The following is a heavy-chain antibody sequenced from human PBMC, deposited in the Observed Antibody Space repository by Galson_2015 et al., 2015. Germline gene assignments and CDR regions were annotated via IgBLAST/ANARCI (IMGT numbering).Heavy chain of an antibody. J-gene: IGHJ4*02. D-gene: IGHD6-19*01. CDR1: GFTFSSYG. Sequence: SLRLSCAASGFTFSSYGMHWVRQAPGKGLEWVAVIWYDGSNKYYADSVKGRFTISRDNSKNTLYLQMNSLRAEDTAAYYCARDRLAVAGRLGDYYFDYWGQGTLVTVSS. CDR3: ARDRLAVAGRLGDYYFDY. CDR2: IWYDGSNK. V-gene: IGHV3-33*01.